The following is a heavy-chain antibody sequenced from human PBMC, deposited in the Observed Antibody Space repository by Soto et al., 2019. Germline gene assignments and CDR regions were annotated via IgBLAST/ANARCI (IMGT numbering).Heavy chain of an antibody. Sequence: EVQLLESGGGLVQPGGSLRLSCAASGLTFSNYAMNWVRQAPGKGLEWVSAVSSSGGSRYSADSVKGRVALSRDNSKNASDLLINSPSADATAVYYCTKGDLSGSWYTLFDYGGQETRVTVSS. CDR1: GLTFSNYA. D-gene: IGHD6-13*01. J-gene: IGHJ4*02. CDR2: VSSSGGSR. CDR3: TKGDLSGSWYTLFDY. V-gene: IGHV3-23*01.